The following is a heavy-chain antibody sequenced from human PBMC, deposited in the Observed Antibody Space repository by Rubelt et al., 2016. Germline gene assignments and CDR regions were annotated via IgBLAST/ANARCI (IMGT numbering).Heavy chain of an antibody. CDR1: GFTFSNYA. J-gene: IGHJ3*02. CDR2: ISGSGGST. CDR3: AREGDWYGSGRADAFEI. D-gene: IGHD3-10*01. Sequence: EVQVLESGGGLVQPGGSLRLSCAASGFTFSNYAMSWVRQAPGKGLEWVSGISGSGGSTYSADSGKARFTISRDNSKNTLNLQMNSLRAEDTAVYYCAREGDWYGSGRADAFEIWGQGTMVTVSS. V-gene: IGHV3-23*01.